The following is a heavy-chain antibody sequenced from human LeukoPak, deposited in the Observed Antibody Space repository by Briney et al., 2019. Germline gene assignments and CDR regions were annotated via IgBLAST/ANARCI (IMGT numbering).Heavy chain of an antibody. CDR1: GFTFSSYG. V-gene: IGHV3-33*01. Sequence: GGSLRLSCAASGFTFSSYGMHWVRQAPGKGLEWVAVIWYDGANKYYADSVKGRFTISRDNSKNTLFLQMNSLRAEDTVMYYCARAAYDSSGYLTLWGQGTLVTVSS. J-gene: IGHJ4*02. D-gene: IGHD3-22*01. CDR3: ARAAYDSSGYLTL. CDR2: IWYDGANK.